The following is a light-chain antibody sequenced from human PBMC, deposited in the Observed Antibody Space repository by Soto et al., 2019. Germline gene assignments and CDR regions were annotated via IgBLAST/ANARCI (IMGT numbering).Light chain of an antibody. CDR2: AAS. CDR1: QSFRSN. Sequence: EIVMTQSPATLSVSPGERATLSCRASQSFRSNLAWYQQKSGQAPRLLIYAASTRATGIPARFSGSGSGTEFTLTISSLQSEDFAVYYCQQYNNWPLTFGGGNTVEIK. J-gene: IGKJ4*01. V-gene: IGKV3D-15*01. CDR3: QQYNNWPLT.